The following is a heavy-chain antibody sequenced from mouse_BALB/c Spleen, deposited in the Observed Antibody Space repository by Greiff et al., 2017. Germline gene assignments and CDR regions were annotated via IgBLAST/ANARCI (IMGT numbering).Heavy chain of an antibody. V-gene: IGHV5-17*02. Sequence: EVQLVESGGGLVQPGGSRKLSCAASGFTFSSFGMHWVRQAPEKGLEWVAYISSGSSTIYYADTVKGRFTISRDNPKNTLFLQMTSLRSEDTAMYYCARHYRYGYFDYWGQGTTLTVSS. CDR2: ISSGSSTI. D-gene: IGHD2-14*01. J-gene: IGHJ2*01. CDR3: ARHYRYGYFDY. CDR1: GFTFSSFG.